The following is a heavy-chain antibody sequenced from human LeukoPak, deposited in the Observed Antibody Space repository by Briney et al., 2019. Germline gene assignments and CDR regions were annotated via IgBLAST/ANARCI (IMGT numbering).Heavy chain of an antibody. J-gene: IGHJ2*01. CDR2: ISYDGSNT. Sequence: GRSLRLSCAASGFSFNSHGMHWVRQAPGKGLDWVAVISYDGSNTYYADSVKGRFTISRDNSKNTLDLQMNSLRAEDTAVYYCAKDRDSYGLLGYFDLWGCGTLVSASS. V-gene: IGHV3-30*18. D-gene: IGHD5-18*01. CDR1: GFSFNSHG. CDR3: AKDRDSYGLLGYFDL.